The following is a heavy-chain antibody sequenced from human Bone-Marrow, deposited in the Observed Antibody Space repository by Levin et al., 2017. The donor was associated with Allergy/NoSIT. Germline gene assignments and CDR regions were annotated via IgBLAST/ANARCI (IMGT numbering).Heavy chain of an antibody. CDR1: GFTFSSYG. CDR3: AKDIDHDYGDYGNFDY. D-gene: IGHD4-17*01. Sequence: GGSLRLSCAASGFTFSSYGMHWVRQAPGKGLEWVAVISYDGSNKYYADSVKGRFTISRDNSKNTLYLQMNSLRAEDTAVYYCAKDIDHDYGDYGNFDYWGQGTLVTVSS. J-gene: IGHJ4*02. CDR2: ISYDGSNK. V-gene: IGHV3-30*18.